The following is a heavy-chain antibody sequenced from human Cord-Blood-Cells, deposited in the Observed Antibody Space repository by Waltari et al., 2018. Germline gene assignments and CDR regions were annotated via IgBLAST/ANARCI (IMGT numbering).Heavy chain of an antibody. Sequence: QVQLQQWGAGLLKPSETLSLTCAVYGGSFSGYYWSWIRQPPGKGLEWIGEINHSGSTNYNPSLKSRVTISVDTSKNQFSLKLSSVTAADTAVYYCARGGSVGYYDILTGYYDYWGQGTLVTVSS. V-gene: IGHV4-34*01. CDR3: ARGGSVGYYDILTGYYDY. CDR2: INHSGST. J-gene: IGHJ4*02. CDR1: GGSFSGYY. D-gene: IGHD3-9*01.